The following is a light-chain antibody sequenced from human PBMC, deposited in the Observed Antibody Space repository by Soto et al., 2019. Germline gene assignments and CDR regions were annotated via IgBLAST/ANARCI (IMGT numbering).Light chain of an antibody. CDR2: AAS. Sequence: IQVTQSPSTLSASVGDRVTITCRASQSISSYLNWYQQKPGKSPKLLIYAASSLQSGVPSRFSGSGSGTGFTLTISSLQPEDFATYYCQPSYSTPRTFGQGTKVDI. J-gene: IGKJ1*01. CDR3: QPSYSTPRT. V-gene: IGKV1-39*01. CDR1: QSISSY.